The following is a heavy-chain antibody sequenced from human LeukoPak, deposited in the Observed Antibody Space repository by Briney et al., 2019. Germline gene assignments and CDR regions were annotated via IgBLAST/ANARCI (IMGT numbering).Heavy chain of an antibody. CDR3: AKDRYSSGWYPNLFDY. CDR1: GFTFSSYA. V-gene: IGHV3-23*01. Sequence: HAGGSLRLSCAASGFTFSSYAMSWVRQAPGKGPEWVSAISGSGGSTYYADSVKGRFTISRDKSKNTLYLQMNSLRAEDTAVYYCAKDRYSSGWYPNLFDYWGQGTLVTVSS. J-gene: IGHJ4*02. D-gene: IGHD6-19*01. CDR2: ISGSGGST.